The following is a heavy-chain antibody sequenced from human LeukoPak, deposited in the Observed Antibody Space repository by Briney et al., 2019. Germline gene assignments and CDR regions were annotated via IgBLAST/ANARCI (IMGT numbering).Heavy chain of an antibody. D-gene: IGHD6-13*01. CDR3: ARDRGYSSSPADFDY. V-gene: IGHV3-74*01. CDR2: INSDGSST. Sequence: GGSLRLSCAASGFTLSSYWMHWVRQAPGKGLVWVSRINSDGSSTSYADSVKGRFTISRDNSKNTLYLQMNSLRAEDTAVYYCARDRGYSSSPADFDYWGQGTLVTVSS. CDR1: GFTLSSYW. J-gene: IGHJ4*02.